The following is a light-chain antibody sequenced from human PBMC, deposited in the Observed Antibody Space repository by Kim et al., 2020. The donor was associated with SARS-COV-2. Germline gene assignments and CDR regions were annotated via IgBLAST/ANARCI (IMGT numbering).Light chain of an antibody. CDR3: QQSYSTPLT. CDR1: QSIRSY. J-gene: IGKJ4*01. CDR2: AAS. V-gene: IGKV1-39*01. Sequence: GSVGDRVTITCRASQSIRSYLNWYQQKPGKAPKLLIYAASSLQSGVPSRFSGSGSGTDFTLTISSLQPEDFATYYCQQSYSTPLTFGGGTKVDIK.